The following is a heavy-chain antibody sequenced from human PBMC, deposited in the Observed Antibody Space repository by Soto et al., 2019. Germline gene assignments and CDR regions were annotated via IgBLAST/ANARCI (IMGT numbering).Heavy chain of an antibody. D-gene: IGHD1-1*01. CDR1: GYTFTSYG. J-gene: IGHJ5*02. CDR2: ISAYNGNT. CDR3: ARDLPTSRNWNDLLPLNWFDP. Sequence: ASVTVSCKASGYTFTSYGISWVRQAPGQGLEWMGWISAYNGNTNYAQKLQGRVTMTTDTSTSTAYMELRSLRSDDTAVYYCARDLPTSRNWNDLLPLNWFDPCGQGTLVIVSS. V-gene: IGHV1-18*04.